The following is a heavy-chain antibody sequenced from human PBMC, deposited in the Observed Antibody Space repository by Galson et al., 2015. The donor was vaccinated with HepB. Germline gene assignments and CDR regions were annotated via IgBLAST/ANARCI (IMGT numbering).Heavy chain of an antibody. V-gene: IGHV3-21*01. D-gene: IGHD3-22*01. J-gene: IGHJ3*02. CDR3: ARDPNYYDSSGYPHAFDI. CDR1: GFTFSSYS. Sequence: SLRLSCAASGFTFSSYSMNWVRQAPGKGLEWVSSISSSSSYIYYADSVKGRFTISRDNAKNSLYLQMNSLRAEDTAVYYCARDPNYYDSSGYPHAFDIWGQGTMVTVSS. CDR2: ISSSSSYI.